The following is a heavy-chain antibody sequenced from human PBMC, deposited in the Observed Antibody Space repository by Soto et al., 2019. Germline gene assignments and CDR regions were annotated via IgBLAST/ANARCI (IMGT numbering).Heavy chain of an antibody. CDR3: AKGDNLGPKTGYAFDP. CDR1: GDIVSSNTAS. D-gene: IGHD5-12*01. CDR2: TYFRSKWYN. Sequence: SQTLSLTCAISGDIVSSNTASWNWIRQSPSRCLEWLGRTYFRSKWYNDYAVSVKSRIIINPDTSNNQFSLQLNSVTPEDTAVYFCAKGDNLGPKTGYAFDPWGQGIMVTVSS. V-gene: IGHV6-1*01. J-gene: IGHJ5*02.